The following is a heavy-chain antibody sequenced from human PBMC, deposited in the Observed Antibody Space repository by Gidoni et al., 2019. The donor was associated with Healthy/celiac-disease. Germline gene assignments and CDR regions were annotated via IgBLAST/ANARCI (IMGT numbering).Heavy chain of an antibody. V-gene: IGHV4-59*01. CDR1: GGSISSYY. Sequence: QVQLQESGPGLVQPSETLSLTCTVSGGSISSYYWSWIRQPPGKGLEWIGYIYYSGSTNYNPSLKSRVTISVDTSKNQFSLKLSSVTAADTAVYYCARGRRATVTTSSAFDIWGQGTMVTVSS. CDR3: ARGRRATVTTSSAFDI. J-gene: IGHJ3*02. CDR2: IYYSGST. D-gene: IGHD4-17*01.